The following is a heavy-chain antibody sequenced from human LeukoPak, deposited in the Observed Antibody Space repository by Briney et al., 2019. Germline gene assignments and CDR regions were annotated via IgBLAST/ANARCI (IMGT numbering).Heavy chain of an antibody. D-gene: IGHD6-19*01. V-gene: IGHV3-7*01. J-gene: IGHJ4*02. CDR2: IKEGGSKE. CDR1: GFTFSKYW. Sequence: GGSLRLSCAASGFTFSKYWMSWVRQAPEKGLEWLADIKEGGSKEYFADSVKGRFTISRDNTKNSVYLQMNSLRAEDTAVYYCARDFGDSSGWYNDYWGQGTLVIVSS. CDR3: ARDFGDSSGWYNDY.